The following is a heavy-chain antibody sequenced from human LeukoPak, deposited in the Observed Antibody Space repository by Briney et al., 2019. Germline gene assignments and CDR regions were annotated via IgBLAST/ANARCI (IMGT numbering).Heavy chain of an antibody. J-gene: IGHJ3*02. D-gene: IGHD1-1*01. Sequence: GGSLRLSCAASGFTFSSYGMHWVRQAPGKGLEWVAFIRYDGSNKYYADSVKGRFTISRDNSKNTLYLQMNSLRAEDTAVYYCARCLEVFDAFDIWGQGTMVTVSS. CDR2: IRYDGSNK. CDR3: ARCLEVFDAFDI. V-gene: IGHV3-30*02. CDR1: GFTFSSYG.